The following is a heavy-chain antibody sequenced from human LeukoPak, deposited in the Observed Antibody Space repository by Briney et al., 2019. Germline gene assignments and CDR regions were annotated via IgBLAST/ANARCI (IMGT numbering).Heavy chain of an antibody. Sequence: PGGSLRLSCAASGFTFSNYNMNWVRQTPGKVLEWVSSITRGSIYTFYADSVKGRFTISRDNAKNSLSLQMNSLRAEDTAVYYCARDPYNGSYGDDYYYYMDVWGKGTTVTISS. CDR3: ARDPYNGSYGDDYYYYMDV. V-gene: IGHV3-21*01. CDR2: ITRGSIYT. D-gene: IGHD1-26*01. CDR1: GFTFSNYN. J-gene: IGHJ6*03.